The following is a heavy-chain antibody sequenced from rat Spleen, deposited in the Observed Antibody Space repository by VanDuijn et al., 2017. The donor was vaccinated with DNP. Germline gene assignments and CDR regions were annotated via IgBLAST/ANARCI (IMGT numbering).Heavy chain of an antibody. D-gene: IGHD1-1*01. Sequence: VQLQESGPGLVQPSQTLSLTCNVAGFSLNRNNVHWVRQPPGKGLEWMGVIWNTGGTRYNSVLKSRLIITKDTFKSQVFLKMNSLQTEDTATYYCARGDSGDDAMDAWGQGTSVTVSS. CDR3: ARGDSGDDAMDA. CDR1: GFSLNRNN. CDR2: IWNTGGT. J-gene: IGHJ4*01. V-gene: IGHV2-41*01.